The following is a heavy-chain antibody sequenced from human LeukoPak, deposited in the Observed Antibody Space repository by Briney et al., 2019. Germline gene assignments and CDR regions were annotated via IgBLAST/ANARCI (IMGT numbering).Heavy chain of an antibody. CDR1: GFTVSSNY. Sequence: RGSLRLSCAASGFTVSSNYMSWVRQAPGKGLEWVSVIYSGGSTYYADSVKGRFTISRDNSKNTLYLQMNSLRAEDTAVYYCARDGPWIQLWLPSRGYFDYWGQGTLVTVSS. CDR2: IYSGGST. J-gene: IGHJ4*02. CDR3: ARDGPWIQLWLPSRGYFDY. D-gene: IGHD5-18*01. V-gene: IGHV3-53*05.